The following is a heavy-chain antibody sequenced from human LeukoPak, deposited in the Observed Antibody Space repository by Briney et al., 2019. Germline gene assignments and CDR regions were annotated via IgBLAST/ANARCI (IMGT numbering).Heavy chain of an antibody. CDR3: ARDRPGHSSSWYLDY. V-gene: IGHV3-30-3*01. Sequence: GRSLRLSCAASGFTFSSYAMHWVRQAPGKGLEWVAVISYDGSNKYYADSVKGRFTISRDNSKNTLYLQMNSLRAEDTAVYYCARDRPGHSSSWYLDYWGQGTLVTVSS. D-gene: IGHD6-13*01. CDR2: ISYDGSNK. J-gene: IGHJ4*02. CDR1: GFTFSSYA.